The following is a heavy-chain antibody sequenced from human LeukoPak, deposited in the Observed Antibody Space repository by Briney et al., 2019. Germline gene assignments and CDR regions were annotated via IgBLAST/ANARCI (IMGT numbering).Heavy chain of an antibody. J-gene: IGHJ1*01. D-gene: IGHD3-10*01. CDR3: ARDTDYYGSGRQGYFDH. CDR1: GFTFSLYA. V-gene: IGHV3-66*01. CDR2: IFSGGET. Sequence: GGSLRLSCSASGFTFSLYAMHWVRQAPGKGLEWVSLIFSGGETYSADSVKGRFAISKDNSKNTLHLQMNSLRVEDTAMYYCARDTDYYGSGRQGYFDHWGQGTLVTVSS.